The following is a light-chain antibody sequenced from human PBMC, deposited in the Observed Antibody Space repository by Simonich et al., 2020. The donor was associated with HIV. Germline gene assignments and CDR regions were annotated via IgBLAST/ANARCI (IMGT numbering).Light chain of an antibody. Sequence: DIQMTQSPSTLSASVGNRVTITCRASQSIRSWLAWYQQKPGKAPKLLIYKASNLETGVPARFSGSGSGTEFTLTISSLQPDDFATYYCQQYNSYSVTFGGGTKVEIK. CDR3: QQYNSYSVT. CDR2: KAS. J-gene: IGKJ4*01. V-gene: IGKV1-5*03. CDR1: QSIRSW.